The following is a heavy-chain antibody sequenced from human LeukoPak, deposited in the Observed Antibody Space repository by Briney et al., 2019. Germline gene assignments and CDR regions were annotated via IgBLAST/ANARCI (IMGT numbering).Heavy chain of an antibody. CDR1: DGPISRGDDY. CDR3: AGVYYYDSSGYLRFDY. D-gene: IGHD3-22*01. CDR2: IYYSGST. J-gene: IGHJ4*02. Sequence: SQTLSLTCTVSDGPISRGDDYWSWIRQPPGEVLELLGYIYYSGSTYYNPSLKSRVTISVDTSRNQFSLKLSSVTAADTAVYYCAGVYYYDSSGYLRFDYWGQGTLVTVSS. V-gene: IGHV4-30-4*01.